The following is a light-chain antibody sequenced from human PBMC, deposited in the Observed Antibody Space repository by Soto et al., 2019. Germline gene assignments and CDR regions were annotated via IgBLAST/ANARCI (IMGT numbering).Light chain of an antibody. CDR3: QQDTNCPRT. V-gene: IGKV3-15*01. J-gene: IGKJ1*01. Sequence: EIVMTQSPATLSVSPGETATLSCRASHSVSSDLAWFQQKPGQSPWLLIYGVSTRATGVPARFSGSGFGTEFTLTISRLQSDDFAVYYCQQDTNCPRTFGQGTRVEIK. CDR1: HSVSSD. CDR2: GVS.